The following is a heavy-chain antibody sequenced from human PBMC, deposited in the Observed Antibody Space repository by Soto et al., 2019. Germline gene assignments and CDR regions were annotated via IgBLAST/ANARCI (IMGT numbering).Heavy chain of an antibody. CDR3: ARDLGYRIINFDY. V-gene: IGHV1-69*10. CDR2: IIPILGIA. CDR1: GGTFSSYT. J-gene: IGHJ4*02. Sequence: VKVSCKASGGTFSSYTISWVRQAPGQGLEWMGRIIPILGIANYAQKFQGRVTITADKSTSTAYMELSSLRSEDTAVYYCARDLGYRIINFDYWGQGTLVTVSS. D-gene: IGHD5-12*01.